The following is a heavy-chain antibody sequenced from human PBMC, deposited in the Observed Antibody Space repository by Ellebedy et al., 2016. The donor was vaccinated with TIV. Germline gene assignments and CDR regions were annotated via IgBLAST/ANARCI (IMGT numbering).Heavy chain of an antibody. J-gene: IGHJ6*02. CDR2: VDPNSGIT. D-gene: IGHD6-19*01. Sequence: ASVKVSCKASGYTFTDYDINWVRQATGQGLEWMGWVDPNSGITGNEQKFQGRVTMTWNTATGTVDMELSSLTSADTAVYFCARVQRGSCWCSGHYYYGMDVWGQGATVTVSS. CDR3: ARVQRGSCWCSGHYYYGMDV. V-gene: IGHV1-8*01. CDR1: GYTFTDYD.